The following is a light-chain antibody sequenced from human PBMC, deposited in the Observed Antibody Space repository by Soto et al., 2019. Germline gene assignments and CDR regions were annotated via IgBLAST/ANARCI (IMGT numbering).Light chain of an antibody. Sequence: DIQMTQSPSSLSASVGDRVTITCQASQDISNYLNWYQQKPGKAPKLLNYDASNLETGVPSRFSGSRSGTDFTFTISSLQPEDIATYYCQQYDNLPRWTFGPGTKVDIK. CDR3: QQYDNLPRWT. J-gene: IGKJ3*01. CDR1: QDISNY. V-gene: IGKV1-33*01. CDR2: DAS.